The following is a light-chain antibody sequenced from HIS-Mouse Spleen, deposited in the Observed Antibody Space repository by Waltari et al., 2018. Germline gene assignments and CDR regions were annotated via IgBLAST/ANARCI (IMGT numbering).Light chain of an antibody. J-gene: IGKJ5*01. CDR2: DAS. Sequence: EIVLTQSPATLSLSPGERATLSCRASQSVSSYLAWYQQKPGQAPRLLNYDASNRATCIPARFSGSGTGTDFTLTISSLEPEDFAVYYCQQRSNWPITFGQGTRLEIK. CDR1: QSVSSY. CDR3: QQRSNWPIT. V-gene: IGKV3-11*01.